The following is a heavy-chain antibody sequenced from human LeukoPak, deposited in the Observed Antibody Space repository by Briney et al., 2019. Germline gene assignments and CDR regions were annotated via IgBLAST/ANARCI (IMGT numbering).Heavy chain of an antibody. CDR3: VRAVQSMTCAVSWFDP. Sequence: PSETLSLTCTVSGGSIKSSFWSWIRQPPGEGLEWIGYISHSGNTNYNPSLESRVTISVDTSKNQFSLRLTSVTAADTAVYFCVRAVQSMTCAVSWFDPWGQGTLVTVSS. D-gene: IGHD2-21*01. V-gene: IGHV4-59*01. CDR1: GGSIKSSF. CDR2: ISHSGNT. J-gene: IGHJ5*02.